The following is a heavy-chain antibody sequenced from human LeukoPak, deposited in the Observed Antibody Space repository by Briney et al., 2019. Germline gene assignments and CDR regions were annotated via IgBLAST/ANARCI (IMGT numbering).Heavy chain of an antibody. J-gene: IGHJ6*03. Sequence: GGSLRFSCAASGFTFSDYYMSWIRQAPGKGLEWVSYISSSGSTIYYADSVKGRFTISRDNAKNSLYLQMNSLRAEDTAVYYCARDLGSSSWYTSYYYYYYMDVWGKGTTVTVSS. D-gene: IGHD6-13*01. CDR2: ISSSGSTI. CDR3: ARDLGSSSWYTSYYYYYYMDV. CDR1: GFTFSDYY. V-gene: IGHV3-11*01.